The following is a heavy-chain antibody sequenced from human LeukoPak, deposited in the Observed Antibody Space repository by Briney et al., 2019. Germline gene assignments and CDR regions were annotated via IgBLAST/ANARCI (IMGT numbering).Heavy chain of an antibody. Sequence: SQTLSLTCTVSGGSIGSGGYYWSWIRQHPGKGLEWIGYIYYSGSTYYNPSLKSRVTISVDTSKNQFSLKLSPVTAADTAVYYCARAPYDFWSGSPIYFDYWGQGTLVTVSS. CDR2: IYYSGST. J-gene: IGHJ4*02. V-gene: IGHV4-31*03. CDR3: ARAPYDFWSGSPIYFDY. D-gene: IGHD3-3*01. CDR1: GGSIGSGGYY.